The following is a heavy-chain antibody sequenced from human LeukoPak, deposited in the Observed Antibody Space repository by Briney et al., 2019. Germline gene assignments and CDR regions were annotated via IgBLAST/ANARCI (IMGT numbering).Heavy chain of an antibody. CDR2: SKYDGTSA. J-gene: IGHJ4*02. CDR1: GFSLSGYW. V-gene: IGHV3-74*03. CDR3: AKSDYFDY. Sequence: GGSLRLSCAVSGFSLSGYWMHWVRQAPGKGLVWVSRSKYDGTSATYADSVKGRFTVSRDNAKNMLYLQMNCLRVEDTAVYYCAKSDYFDYWGQGTLVTVSS.